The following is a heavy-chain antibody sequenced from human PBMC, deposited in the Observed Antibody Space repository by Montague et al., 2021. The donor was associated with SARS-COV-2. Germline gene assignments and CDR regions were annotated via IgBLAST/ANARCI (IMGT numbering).Heavy chain of an antibody. D-gene: IGHD6-25*01. Sequence: TLSLTCTVSIGSISSGSYYWSWIRQPAGKGLEWIGRIYTSGSTNYNPSLKSRATISVDTSKNQFSLKLSSVTAADTAVYYCARDGYSSGWNGVHLFDPWGQGTLVTVSS. CDR1: IGSISSGSYY. CDR3: ARDGYSSGWNGVHLFDP. CDR2: IYTSGST. V-gene: IGHV4-61*02. J-gene: IGHJ5*02.